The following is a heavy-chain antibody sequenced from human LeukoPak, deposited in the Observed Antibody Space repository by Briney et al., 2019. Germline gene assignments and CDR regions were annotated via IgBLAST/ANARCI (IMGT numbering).Heavy chain of an antibody. D-gene: IGHD1-1*01. J-gene: IGHJ4*02. CDR3: ARDPRTVRI. V-gene: IGHV3-21*05. CDR1: GFTFSSSW. Sequence: GGSLRLSCAASGFTFSSSWMTWVRQPPGKGLEWLSYISENSGDTNYADSVKGRFTVSRDNAKNSLYLQMNSLGVEDTAVYYCARDPRTVRIWGQGTLVTVSS. CDR2: ISENSGDT.